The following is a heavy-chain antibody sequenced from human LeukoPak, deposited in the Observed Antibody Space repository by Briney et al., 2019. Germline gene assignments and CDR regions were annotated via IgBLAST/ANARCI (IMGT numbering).Heavy chain of an antibody. Sequence: QSGGSLRLSCAASGFTFSSYAMHWVRQAPGKGLEYVSAISSNGGSTYYANSVKGRFTISRDNSKNTLYLQMGSLRAEDMAVYYCASGMIEFDYWGQGTLVTVSS. CDR3: ASGMIEFDY. CDR1: GFTFSSYA. J-gene: IGHJ4*02. D-gene: IGHD1-14*01. V-gene: IGHV3-64*01. CDR2: ISSNGGST.